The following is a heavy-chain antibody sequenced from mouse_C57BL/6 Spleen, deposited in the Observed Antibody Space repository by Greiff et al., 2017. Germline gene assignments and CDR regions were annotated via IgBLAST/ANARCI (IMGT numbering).Heavy chain of an antibody. J-gene: IGHJ2*01. CDR3: ARRDYYGSSFLFDD. Sequence: QVQLQQPGAELVKPGASVKLSCKASGYTFTSYWMHWVKQRPGQGLEWIGMIHPNSGSTNYNEKFKSKATLTVDKSSSTAYMQLSSLTSEDSAVXYCARRDYYGSSFLFDDWGKGTTLTVSS. D-gene: IGHD1-1*01. V-gene: IGHV1-64*01. CDR1: GYTFTSYW. CDR2: IHPNSGST.